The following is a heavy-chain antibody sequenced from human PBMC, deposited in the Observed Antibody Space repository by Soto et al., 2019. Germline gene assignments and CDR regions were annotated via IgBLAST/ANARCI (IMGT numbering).Heavy chain of an antibody. Sequence: QVQLVQSGAEVKKPGASVKVSCKASGYTFTSYDINWVRQATGQGLEYLGWMNANSGNTAYVQKVQGRRTMTWDTSITTAYMELSSLRSEDTAVYFCARGIKYGAYSRWFDPWGQGTLVTVSS. V-gene: IGHV1-8*01. CDR2: MNANSGNT. D-gene: IGHD4-17*01. J-gene: IGHJ5*02. CDR1: GYTFTSYD. CDR3: ARGIKYGAYSRWFDP.